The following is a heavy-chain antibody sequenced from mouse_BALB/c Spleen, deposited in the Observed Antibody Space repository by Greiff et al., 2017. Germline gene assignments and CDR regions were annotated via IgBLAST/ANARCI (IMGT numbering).Heavy chain of an antibody. CDR1: GFSLTGYG. V-gene: IGHV2-6-7*01. Sequence: VKLMESGPGLVAPSQSLSITCTVSGFSLTGYGVNWVRQPPGKGLEWLGMIWGDGSTDYNSALKSRLSISKDNSKSQVFLKMNSLQTDDTARYYCARTSPYYYGSSGSYYFDYWGQGTTLTVSS. J-gene: IGHJ2*01. CDR2: IWGDGST. CDR3: ARTSPYYYGSSGSYYFDY. D-gene: IGHD1-1*01.